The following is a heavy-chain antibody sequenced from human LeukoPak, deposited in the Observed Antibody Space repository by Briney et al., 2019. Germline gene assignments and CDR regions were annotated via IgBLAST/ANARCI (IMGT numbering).Heavy chain of an antibody. J-gene: IGHJ6*02. CDR1: GITFSSYG. V-gene: IGHV3-30*18. CDR3: AKGEDYAYYYYGMDV. Sequence: GGSLRLSCAASGITFSSYGMHWVRQAPGKGLEWVAVISYDGSNKYYADSVKGRFTISRDNSKNTLYLQMNSLRAEDTAVYYCAKGEDYAYYYYGMDVWGQGTTVTVSS. D-gene: IGHD4-17*01. CDR2: ISYDGSNK.